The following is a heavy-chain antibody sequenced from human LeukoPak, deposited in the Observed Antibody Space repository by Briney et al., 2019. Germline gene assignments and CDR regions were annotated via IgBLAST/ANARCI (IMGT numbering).Heavy chain of an antibody. CDR1: GGSFSGYY. J-gene: IGHJ3*02. CDR3: ARLPSRLRLGELSHNDAFDI. CDR2: INHSGST. V-gene: IGHV4-34*01. Sequence: KSSETLSLTCAVYGGSFSGYYWSWIRQPPGKGLEWIGEINHSGSTNYNPSLKSRVTISVDTSKNQFSLKLSSVTAADTAVYYRARLPSRLRLGELSHNDAFDIWGQGTMVTVSS. D-gene: IGHD3-16*02.